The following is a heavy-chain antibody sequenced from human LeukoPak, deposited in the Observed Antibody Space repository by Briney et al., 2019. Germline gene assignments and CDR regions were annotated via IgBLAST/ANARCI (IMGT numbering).Heavy chain of an antibody. CDR1: GGSISSSSYY. D-gene: IGHD5-18*01. CDR2: IYYSGST. Sequence: SETLSLTCTVSGGSISSSSYYWGWIRQPPGKGLEWIGSIYYSGSTYYNPSLKSRVTISVDTSKNRFSLKLSSVTAADTAVYYCARHYSSFDYWGQGTLVTVSS. V-gene: IGHV4-39*01. CDR3: ARHYSSFDY. J-gene: IGHJ4*02.